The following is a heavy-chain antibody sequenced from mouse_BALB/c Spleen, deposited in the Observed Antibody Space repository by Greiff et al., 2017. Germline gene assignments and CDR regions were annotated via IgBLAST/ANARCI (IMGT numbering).Heavy chain of an antibody. V-gene: IGHV5-6-5*01. CDR3: ARGGLHYYGSSYAMDY. CDR1: GFTFSSYA. CDR2: ISSGGST. D-gene: IGHD1-1*01. J-gene: IGHJ4*01. Sequence: EVKVVESGGGLVKPGGSLKLSCAASGFTFSSYAMSWVRQTPEKRLEWVASISSGGSTYYPDSVKGRFTISRDNARNILYLQMSSLRSEDTAMYYCARGGLHYYGSSYAMDYWGQGTSVTVSS.